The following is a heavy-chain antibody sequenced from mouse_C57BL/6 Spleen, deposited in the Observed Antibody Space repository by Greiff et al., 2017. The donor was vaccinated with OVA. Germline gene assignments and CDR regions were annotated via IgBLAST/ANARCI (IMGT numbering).Heavy chain of an antibody. CDR2: IDPETGGT. CDR1: GYTFTDYE. Sequence: VKLMESGAELVRPGASVTLSCKASGYTFTDYEMHWVKQTPVHGLEWIGAIDPETGGTAYNQKFKGKAILTADKSSSTAYMELRSLTSEDSAVYYCTRGGGGFAYWGQGTLVTVSA. J-gene: IGHJ3*01. V-gene: IGHV1-15*01. CDR3: TRGGGGFAY.